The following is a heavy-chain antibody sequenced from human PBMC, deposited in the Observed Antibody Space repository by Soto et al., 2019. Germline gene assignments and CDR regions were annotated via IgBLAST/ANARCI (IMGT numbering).Heavy chain of an antibody. V-gene: IGHV4-39*01. Sequence: PLETLSLTCTVSGGSISSSSYYWGWIRQPPGKGLEWIGSIYYSGSTYYNPSLKSRVTISVDTSKNQFSLKLSSVTAADTAVYYCARLAGAARPTPYFDYWGQGTLVTVSS. D-gene: IGHD6-6*01. J-gene: IGHJ4*02. CDR3: ARLAGAARPTPYFDY. CDR1: GGSISSSSYY. CDR2: IYYSGST.